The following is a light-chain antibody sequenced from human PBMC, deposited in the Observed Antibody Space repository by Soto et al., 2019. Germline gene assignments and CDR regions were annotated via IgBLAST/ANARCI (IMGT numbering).Light chain of an antibody. J-gene: IGKJ1*01. CDR1: QSVDNN. CDR3: QQYNNWWT. Sequence: EIVMTQSPVTLSASPGESATLSCRASQSVDNNVAWYQQKPGQAPRLLIVGSFARATGIPARFSGSGSGTDFTLTISSLQPEDFAVYYCQQYNNWWTFGQGTKVDIK. V-gene: IGKV3-15*01. CDR2: GSF.